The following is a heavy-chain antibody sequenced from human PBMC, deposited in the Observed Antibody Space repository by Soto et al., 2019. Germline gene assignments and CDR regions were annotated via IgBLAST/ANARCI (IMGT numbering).Heavy chain of an antibody. CDR2: IYSGGNP. J-gene: IGHJ4*02. CDR3: ARGHNSAC. Sequence: EERLVQSGGGLVQPGGSLRLSCAASGFSVGGNYMSWVRQAPGKGLELVSLIYSGGNPFYADSMKGRFTLSRDNSNNMLYLQMDSLRAEDTAVYYCARGHNSACWGQGTLVIVSS. CDR1: GFSVGGNY. V-gene: IGHV3-53*01.